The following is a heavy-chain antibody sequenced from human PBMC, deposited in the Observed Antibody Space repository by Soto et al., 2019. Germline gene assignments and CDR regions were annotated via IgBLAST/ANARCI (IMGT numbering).Heavy chain of an antibody. CDR3: ARSQGSSTSLEIYYYYYYGMDV. Sequence: QVQLVQSGAEVKKPGSSVKVSCKASGGTFSSYAISWVRQAPGQGLEWIGVIIPISDTTNYAQHFRGRVTITADESTSAAYMELSRQRSQDTAVYYCARSQGSSTSLEIYYYYYYGMDVWGQGTTVTVSS. CDR2: IIPISDTT. V-gene: IGHV1-69*01. J-gene: IGHJ6*02. D-gene: IGHD2-2*01. CDR1: GGTFSSYA.